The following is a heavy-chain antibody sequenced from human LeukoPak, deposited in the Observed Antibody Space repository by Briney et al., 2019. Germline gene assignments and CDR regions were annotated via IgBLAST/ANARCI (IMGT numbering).Heavy chain of an antibody. J-gene: IGHJ4*02. D-gene: IGHD3-22*01. Sequence: SGGSLRLSCAASGFTFSSYAMSWVRQAPGKGLEWVSTISGSVGNTYYADSVRGRFTISRDNSKNTLYLQMSSLGAEDTAVYYCAKHFYDSSGRFDFWGQGTLVTVSS. CDR3: AKHFYDSSGRFDF. CDR1: GFTFSSYA. V-gene: IGHV3-23*01. CDR2: ISGSVGNT.